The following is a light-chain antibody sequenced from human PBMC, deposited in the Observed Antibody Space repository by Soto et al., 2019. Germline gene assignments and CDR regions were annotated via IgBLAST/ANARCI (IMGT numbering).Light chain of an antibody. V-gene: IGKV3-20*01. Sequence: ELVLTQSPGTLSLSPGERATLSCRASESVRNNSLAWYQQHPGQAPRLLIFGASSRATGIPDRFTGSGSGADFSLTSRRLEPEDSAVYFCHHYGYGADTFGQGTKLEIK. J-gene: IGKJ2*01. CDR3: HHYGYGADT. CDR1: ESVRNNS. CDR2: GAS.